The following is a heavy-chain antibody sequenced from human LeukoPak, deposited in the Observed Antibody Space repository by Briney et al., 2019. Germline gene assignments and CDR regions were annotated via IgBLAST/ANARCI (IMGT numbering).Heavy chain of an antibody. CDR1: GYTFTSYD. CDR2: MNPNSDNT. CDR3: ARGLRGDFDY. V-gene: IGHV1-8*01. Sequence: GASVKVSCKASGYTFTSYDINWGRHATGQGLEWMGWMNPNSDNTGYAQKFQGRVTMTRNTSISTAYMELSSLRSEDTAVYYCARGLRGDFDYWGQGTLVTAPS. J-gene: IGHJ4*02. D-gene: IGHD4-17*01.